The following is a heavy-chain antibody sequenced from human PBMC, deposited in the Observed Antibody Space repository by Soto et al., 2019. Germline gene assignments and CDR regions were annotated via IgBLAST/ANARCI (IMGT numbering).Heavy chain of an antibody. CDR1: GYSITAGGYY. CDR3: ARMYSSGSGWFHP. J-gene: IGHJ5*02. CDR2: FYSSGSI. D-gene: IGHD3-22*01. V-gene: IGHV4-31*03. Sequence: QILLKESGPGLVKPSQTLSLTCSVSGYSITAGGYYWSWIRQHPGKGLEWIGSFYSSGSIIYNPPLKSRVFTSGDTSRNQFSMTLTSVTAADTALYYCARMYSSGSGWFHPWGQGTLVTVSS.